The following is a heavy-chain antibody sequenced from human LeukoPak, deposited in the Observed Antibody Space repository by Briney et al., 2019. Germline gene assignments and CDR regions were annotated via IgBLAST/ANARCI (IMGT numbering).Heavy chain of an antibody. D-gene: IGHD1-26*01. CDR1: GFTFTSSA. J-gene: IGHJ4*02. V-gene: IGHV1-58*02. CDR2: TVVGSGNT. Sequence: SVKVSCKASGFTFTSSAMQWVRQARGQRLEWIGWTVVGSGNTNYAQKFQERVTITRDMSTSRAYMELSSLRSEDTAVYYCAAVQVGANYYFDYWGQGTPVTVSS. CDR3: AAVQVGANYYFDY.